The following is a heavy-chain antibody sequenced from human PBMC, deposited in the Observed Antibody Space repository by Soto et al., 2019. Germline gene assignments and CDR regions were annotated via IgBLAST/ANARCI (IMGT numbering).Heavy chain of an antibody. J-gene: IGHJ3*02. Sequence: ASVKVSCKASGYTFTSYYMHWVRQAPGQGLEWMGIINPSGGSTTYAQKFQGRVTMTRDTSTYTVYMELSSLRSEDTAVYYCARGGYYFDVSRHRGLDSFGIPGQRT. CDR3: ARGGYYFDVSRHRGLDSFGI. D-gene: IGHD3-22*01. CDR1: GYTFTSYY. V-gene: IGHV1-46*01. CDR2: INPSGGST.